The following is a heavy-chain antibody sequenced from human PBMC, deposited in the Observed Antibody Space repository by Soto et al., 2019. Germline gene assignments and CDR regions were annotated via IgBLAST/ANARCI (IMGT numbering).Heavy chain of an antibody. CDR2: IYYSGST. J-gene: IGHJ4*02. CDR1: GGSISNGGYY. V-gene: IGHV4-31*03. CDR3: PRDTFWNPGLELHN. D-gene: IGHD1-7*01. Sequence: QVQLQESGPGLVTPSQTLSLTCTVSGGSISNGGYYWSWIRQHPGKGLEWIGYIYYSGSTYYNPSLNIRVTISVHTSKNHFSLKLSSVTAADTAVYYCPRDTFWNPGLELHNCGQGTLVTVSS.